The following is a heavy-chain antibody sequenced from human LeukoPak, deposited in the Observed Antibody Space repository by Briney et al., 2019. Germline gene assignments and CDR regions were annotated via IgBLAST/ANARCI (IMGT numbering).Heavy chain of an antibody. V-gene: IGHV3-23*01. CDR1: GLTFSSYS. CDR3: AKDAAGPEY. CDR2: ISASGGDT. D-gene: IGHD6-13*01. J-gene: IGHJ4*02. Sequence: PGGSLRLSRVVSGLTFSSYSMSWVPQAPGKGLDWVSGISASGGDTWYPDSVKRRFTISRDNSKNTLFLQMSSLRVEDTAMYYCAKDAAGPEYWGQGTLVTVSS.